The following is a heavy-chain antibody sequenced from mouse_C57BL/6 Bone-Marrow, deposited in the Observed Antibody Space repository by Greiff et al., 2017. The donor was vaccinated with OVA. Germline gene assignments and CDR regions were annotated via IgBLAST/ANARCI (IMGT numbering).Heavy chain of an antibody. J-gene: IGHJ2*01. CDR1: GYSFTDYN. CDR2: INPNYGTT. CDR3: ARREGTTVVFDY. D-gene: IGHD1-1*01. Sequence: VHVKQSGPELVKPGASVKISCKASGYSFTDYNMNWVKQSNGKSLEWIGVINPNYGTTSYNQKFKGKATLTVDQSSSTAYMQLNSLTSEDSAVYYCARREGTTVVFDYWGQGTTLTVSS. V-gene: IGHV1-39*01.